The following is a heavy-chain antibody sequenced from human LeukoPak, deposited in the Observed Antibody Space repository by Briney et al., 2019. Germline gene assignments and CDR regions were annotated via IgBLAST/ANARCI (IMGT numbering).Heavy chain of an antibody. CDR3: ARDYLCAFDI. V-gene: IGHV3-74*01. D-gene: IGHD5-12*01. CDR1: GFTFSSYG. CDR2: INTDGSST. Sequence: GGSLRLSCAASGFTFSSYGMHWVRQDPGKGLVWVSRINTDGSSTSNADSVKGRFTISRDNAKNTLYLQMNSLRAEDTAVYYCARDYLCAFDIWGQGTMVTVST. J-gene: IGHJ3*02.